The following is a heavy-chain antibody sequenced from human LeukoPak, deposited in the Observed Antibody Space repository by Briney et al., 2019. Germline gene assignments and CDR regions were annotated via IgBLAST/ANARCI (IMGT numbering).Heavy chain of an antibody. J-gene: IGHJ4*02. CDR1: GFTFGDYA. D-gene: IGHD6-19*01. CDR2: IRSKAYGGTT. V-gene: IGHV3-49*04. Sequence: PGGSLRLSCTASGFTFGDYAMSWVRQAPGKGVEWVGFIRSKAYGGTTEYAASVKGRFTISRDDSKSIAYLQMNSLKTEDTAVYYCTREIAVAGTGVYWGQGTLVTVSS. CDR3: TREIAVAGTGVY.